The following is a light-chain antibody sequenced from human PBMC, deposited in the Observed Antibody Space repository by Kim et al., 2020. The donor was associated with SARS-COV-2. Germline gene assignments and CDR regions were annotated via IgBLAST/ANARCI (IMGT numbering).Light chain of an antibody. V-gene: IGLV3-19*01. Sequence: ALGQTVRLKCQGDSLRSYYASWYQQKPGQAPVLVIYGKTNRPSGIPDRFSGSSSGNTASLTITGAQAEDEADYYCNSRDSSGNHLVFGGGTQLTVL. CDR3: NSRDSSGNHLV. J-gene: IGLJ2*01. CDR2: GKT. CDR1: SLRSYY.